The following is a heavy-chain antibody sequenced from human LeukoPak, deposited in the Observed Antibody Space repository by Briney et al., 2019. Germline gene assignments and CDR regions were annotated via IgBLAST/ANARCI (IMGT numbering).Heavy chain of an antibody. CDR2: SSAYNGNT. J-gene: IGHJ4*02. V-gene: IGHV1-18*01. Sequence: ASVKVSCKASGYTVTSYGISGVRQAPGQGLEWMGWSSAYNGNTSYAQKLQGRVTMTTDTSTSTAYMELRSLRSDDTAVYYCARDDRWELLRHAGFVYWGQGTLVTVSS. CDR3: ARDDRWELLRHAGFVY. CDR1: GYTVTSYG. D-gene: IGHD1-26*01.